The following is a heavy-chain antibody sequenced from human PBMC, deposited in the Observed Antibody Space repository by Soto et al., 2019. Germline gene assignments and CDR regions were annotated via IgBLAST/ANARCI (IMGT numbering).Heavy chain of an antibody. V-gene: IGHV3-7*04. CDR2: INQNGSEI. CDR3: ARVPPALCPQSPCDY. Sequence: EVHLVESGGGLVQPGGSLRLSCAASEFSFSDYWMTWVRQAPGRGLEWVANINQNGSEIYYVGSLKGRFTISTDNAKNSLYLPLHSLSAEDTAVFYCARVPPALCPQSPCDYWSQGALVTVSS. J-gene: IGHJ4*02. CDR1: EFSFSDYW.